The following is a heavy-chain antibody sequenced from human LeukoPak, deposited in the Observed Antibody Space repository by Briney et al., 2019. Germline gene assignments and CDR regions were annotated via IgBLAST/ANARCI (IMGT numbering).Heavy chain of an antibody. Sequence: GGSLRLSCAASGFTFSSYAMSWVRQAPGKGLEWVSAISGSGGSTYYADSVKGRFTISRDNSKNTLYLQMNSLRAEDTAVYYRAKEPSSSSWPYYYYGMDVWGKGTTVTVSS. J-gene: IGHJ6*04. CDR2: ISGSGGST. V-gene: IGHV3-23*01. CDR3: AKEPSSSSWPYYYYGMDV. CDR1: GFTFSSYA. D-gene: IGHD6-13*01.